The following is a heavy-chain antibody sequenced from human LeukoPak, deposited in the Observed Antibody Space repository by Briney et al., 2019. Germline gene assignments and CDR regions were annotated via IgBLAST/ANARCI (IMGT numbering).Heavy chain of an antibody. CDR2: ICYTGST. V-gene: IGHV4-39*01. Sequence: PSETLSLTCSVSGGSIGSGDFYWGWIRQPPGRGLEWIGNICYTGSTFYKSSLKSRLTISVDTSKNQFSLKLSSVTAADTAVYYCARHRTYDSTDPWGQGILVTVSS. J-gene: IGHJ5*02. CDR3: ARHRTYDSTDP. D-gene: IGHD3-22*01. CDR1: GGSIGSGDFY.